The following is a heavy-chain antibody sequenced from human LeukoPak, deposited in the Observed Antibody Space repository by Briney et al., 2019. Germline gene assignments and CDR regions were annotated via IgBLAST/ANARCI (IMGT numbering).Heavy chain of an antibody. J-gene: IGHJ4*02. CDR2: ISSSSSTI. V-gene: IGHV3-48*04. Sequence: GGSLRLSCAASEFIVSINYMNWVRQAPGKGLEWVSYISSSSSTIYYADSVKGRFTISRDNAKNSLYLQMNSLRAEDTAVYYCARLVVTSPFDYWGQGTLVTVSS. CDR3: ARLVVTSPFDY. CDR1: EFIVSINY. D-gene: IGHD3-22*01.